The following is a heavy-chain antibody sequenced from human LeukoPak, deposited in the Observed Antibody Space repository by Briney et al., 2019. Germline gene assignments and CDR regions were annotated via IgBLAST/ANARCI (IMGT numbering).Heavy chain of an antibody. D-gene: IGHD3-3*01. CDR3: AKDENDSPDY. Sequence: GGSLRLSCAASGFTFSSYAMSWVRQAPGKGLEWVAAISYTGGSTYYADSVEGRFTISRDNSKNTLDLQMSSLRAADTAVYYCAKDENDSPDYWGQGTLVTVSS. J-gene: IGHJ4*02. V-gene: IGHV3-23*01. CDR2: ISYTGGST. CDR1: GFTFSSYA.